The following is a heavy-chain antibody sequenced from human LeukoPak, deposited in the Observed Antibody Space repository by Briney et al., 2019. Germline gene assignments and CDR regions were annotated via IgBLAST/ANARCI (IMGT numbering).Heavy chain of an antibody. Sequence: ASVKVSCKASGYTFTSYYMHWVRQAPGQGLEWMGIINLSGDSTSYAQNFQGRVTITADESASTAYMELTSLRSEDTAVYYCAKEGVLGATMTNNWFDPWGQGTLVTVSS. J-gene: IGHJ5*02. D-gene: IGHD1-26*01. CDR3: AKEGVLGATMTNNWFDP. V-gene: IGHV1-46*01. CDR1: GYTFTSYY. CDR2: INLSGDST.